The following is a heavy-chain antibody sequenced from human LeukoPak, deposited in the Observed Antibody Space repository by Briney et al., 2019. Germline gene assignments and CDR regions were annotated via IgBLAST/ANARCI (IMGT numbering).Heavy chain of an antibody. CDR2: ICYDGSNK. J-gene: IGHJ4*02. Sequence: GGSLRLSCAASGFTFSSYGMHWVRQAPGKGLEWVAVICYDGSNKYYADSGKGRFTISRDNSKNTLYLQMNSLRAEDTAVYYCARGWQSGSPDYWGQGALVTVSS. D-gene: IGHD1-26*01. CDR1: GFTFSSYG. CDR3: ARGWQSGSPDY. V-gene: IGHV3-33*01.